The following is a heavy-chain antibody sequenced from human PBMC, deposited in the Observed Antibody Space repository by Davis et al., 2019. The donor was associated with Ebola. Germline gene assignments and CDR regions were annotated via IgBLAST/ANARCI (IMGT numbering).Heavy chain of an antibody. CDR1: GFFVTDRF. J-gene: IGHJ4*02. V-gene: IGHV3-53*01. Sequence: GESLKSSCAAPGFFVTDRFISCVRQPPGKGPDGVSLISVGGTTYYADSVKGRFTISRDNSKNTVDFHMNNLRADDTAVYYCATHRSRRVADRPFDYWGQGTLVTVSS. CDR2: ISVGGTT. CDR3: ATHRSRRVADRPFDY.